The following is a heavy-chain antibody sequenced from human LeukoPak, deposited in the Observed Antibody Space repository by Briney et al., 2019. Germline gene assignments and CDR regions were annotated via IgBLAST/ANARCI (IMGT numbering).Heavy chain of an antibody. CDR2: ISGSGYNT. D-gene: IGHD2-2*03. CDR3: AKDGYYSSRPYYFDY. CDR1: GFTFSSHG. Sequence: GGTLRLSCVGSGFTFSSHGLSWVRQAPGKGLEWVSTISGSGYNTYYADSVKGRFTISRDNSKNTLYLQMNSLRAEDTAVYYCAKDGYYSSRPYYFDYWGQGTLVTVSS. V-gene: IGHV3-23*01. J-gene: IGHJ4*02.